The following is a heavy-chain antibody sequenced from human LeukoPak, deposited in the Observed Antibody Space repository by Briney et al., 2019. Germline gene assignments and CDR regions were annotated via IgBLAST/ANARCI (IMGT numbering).Heavy chain of an antibody. CDR2: ISSSGDDT. Sequence: GSLRLSFPASCFTFISSAMSWVRPAPGKGLEWVSGISSSGDDTAYSDSVKGRFTISRDNSKNTLYLQMNSLRAEDTAIYYCAKKNSGLYPFDFWGQGTLVTVSS. V-gene: IGHV3-23*01. J-gene: IGHJ4*02. D-gene: IGHD4-23*01. CDR3: AKKNSGLYPFDF. CDR1: CFTFISSA.